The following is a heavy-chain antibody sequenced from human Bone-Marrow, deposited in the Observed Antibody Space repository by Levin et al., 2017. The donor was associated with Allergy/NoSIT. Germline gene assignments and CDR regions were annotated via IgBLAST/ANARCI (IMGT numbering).Heavy chain of an antibody. CDR2: IYPDDSDT. J-gene: IGHJ6*02. D-gene: IGHD2-21*02. CDR1: GYSFTSYW. V-gene: IGHV5-51*01. CDR3: ARLGGDVENLHYYGMDV. Sequence: GESLKISCQASGYSFTSYWVAWVRQMPGKGLEWMGIIYPDDSDTRYSPTFQGQVIMSVDNSISTAYLLWRSLEASDSAMYYCARLGGDVENLHYYGMDVWGQGTTVIVSS.